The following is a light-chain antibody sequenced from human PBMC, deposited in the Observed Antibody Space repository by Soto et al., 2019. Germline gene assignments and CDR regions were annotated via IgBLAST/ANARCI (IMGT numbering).Light chain of an antibody. CDR2: DAS. V-gene: IGKV3-11*01. J-gene: IGKJ4*01. Sequence: EIVLTQSPATLSLSPGETVTLSCRASQSVSSSLAWYQQKPGQTPRLLIYDASNRATGIPARFSGSGSGTDFTLTVSSLEPEDFAVYYCQQRSSWPLTFGGGNKVEIK. CDR1: QSVSSS. CDR3: QQRSSWPLT.